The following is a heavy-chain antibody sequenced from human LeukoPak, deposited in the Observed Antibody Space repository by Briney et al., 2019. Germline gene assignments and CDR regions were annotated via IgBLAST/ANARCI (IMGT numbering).Heavy chain of an antibody. CDR3: AKDRRGYDEAFDY. V-gene: IGHV3-23*01. CDR1: GFTFSSYA. Sequence: GGSLRLSCAASGFTFSSYAMSWVRQAPGKGLEWVSTISGSGADTYYADSVTGRFTISRDNAKRSLYLQMNSLRAEDTAQYYCAKDRRGYDEAFDYWGQGTLVTVSS. CDR2: ISGSGADT. J-gene: IGHJ4*02. D-gene: IGHD5-12*01.